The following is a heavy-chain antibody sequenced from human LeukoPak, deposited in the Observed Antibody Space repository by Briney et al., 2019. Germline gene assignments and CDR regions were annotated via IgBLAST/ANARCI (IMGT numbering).Heavy chain of an antibody. CDR1: GGSISSYY. V-gene: IGHV4-59*01. CDR2: IYYSGST. Sequence: SETLSLTCTVSGGSISSYYWSWIRQPPGKGLEWIGYIYYSGSTNYNPSLKSRVTISVDTSKNQFSLKLSPVTAADTAVYYCAREGRVVDPWGQGTLVTVSS. D-gene: IGHD2-2*01. J-gene: IGHJ5*02. CDR3: AREGRVVDP.